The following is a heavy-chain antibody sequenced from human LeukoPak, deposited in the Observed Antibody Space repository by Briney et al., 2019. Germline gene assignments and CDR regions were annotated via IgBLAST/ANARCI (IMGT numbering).Heavy chain of an antibody. D-gene: IGHD3-10*01. CDR3: ARLITMVRGGNWFDP. CDR1: GYTFTGYY. V-gene: IGHV1-2*02. CDR2: INPNSGGT. J-gene: IGHJ5*02. Sequence: ASAKVSCKASGYTFTGYYMHWVRQAPGQGLEWMGWINPNSGGTNYAQKFQGRVTMTRDTSISTAYMELSRLRSDDTAVYYCARLITMVRGGNWFDPWGQGTLVTVSS.